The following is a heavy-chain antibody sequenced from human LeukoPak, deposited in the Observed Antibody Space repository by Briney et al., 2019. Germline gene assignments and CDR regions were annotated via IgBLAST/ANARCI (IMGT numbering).Heavy chain of an antibody. CDR1: GGSISSSNYY. CDR2: IYYSGGT. Sequence: SETLTRTCSLSGGSISSSNYYWGWVRQPPAKGLVWIGSIYYSGGTYYNPSIKSRVTISVDTSDKQFSLKLSSVTAADTAVYYCARHEVYYDSSGYSFAPCYFDYWGQGILVTVSS. J-gene: IGHJ4*02. V-gene: IGHV4-39*01. D-gene: IGHD3-22*01. CDR3: ARHEVYYDSSGYSFAPCYFDY.